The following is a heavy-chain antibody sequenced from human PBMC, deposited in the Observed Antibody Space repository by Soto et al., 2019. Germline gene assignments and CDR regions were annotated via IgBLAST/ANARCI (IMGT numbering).Heavy chain of an antibody. J-gene: IGHJ6*02. Sequence: EVQLLESGGGLVQPGGSLRLSCAASGFTFSSYAMSWVRQAPGKGLEWVSAISGSGGSTYYADSVEGRFTISRDNSKNTLYLQMNSLRAEDTAVYYCAKDLGFYDSSGYWAYYYYGMDVWGQGTTVTVSS. CDR1: GFTFSSYA. CDR3: AKDLGFYDSSGYWAYYYYGMDV. D-gene: IGHD3-22*01. CDR2: ISGSGGST. V-gene: IGHV3-23*01.